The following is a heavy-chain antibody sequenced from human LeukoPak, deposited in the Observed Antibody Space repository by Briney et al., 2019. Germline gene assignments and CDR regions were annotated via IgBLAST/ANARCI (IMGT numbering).Heavy chain of an antibody. CDR1: GFTFSSYW. Sequence: PGGSLRLSCAASGFTFSSYWMSWVRQAPGKGLEWVANIKQDGSEKYYVDSVKGRFTISRDNAKNSLYLQMNSLRAEDTAVYYCARVGGYCSSTSCSYYYGMDVWGQGTTVTVSS. CDR2: IKQDGSEK. CDR3: ARVGGYCSSTSCSYYYGMDV. J-gene: IGHJ6*02. V-gene: IGHV3-7*03. D-gene: IGHD2-2*01.